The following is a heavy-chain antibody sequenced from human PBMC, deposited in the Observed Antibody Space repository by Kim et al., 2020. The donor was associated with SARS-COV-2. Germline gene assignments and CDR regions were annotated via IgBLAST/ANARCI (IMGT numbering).Heavy chain of an antibody. CDR1: GGSFSGYY. CDR2: INHSGST. Sequence: SETLSLTCAVYGGSFSGYYWSWIRQPPGKGLEWIGEINHSGSTNYNPSLKSRVTISVDTSKNQFSLKLSSVTAADTAVYYCARGRTYYYGSGSPHVWGQGTTVTVSS. CDR3: ARGRTYYYGSGSPHV. J-gene: IGHJ6*02. D-gene: IGHD3-10*01. V-gene: IGHV4-34*01.